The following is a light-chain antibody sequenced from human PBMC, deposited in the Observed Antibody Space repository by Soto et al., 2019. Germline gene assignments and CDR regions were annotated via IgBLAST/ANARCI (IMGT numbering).Light chain of an antibody. CDR3: LLDFRYFWA. J-gene: IGKJ1*01. Sequence: IQMTQSPSTLSASVGDRFTFTCLASQAIRTALGWYQQKPGKVPKLLIYAASILQSGVPSRFSGSGSGTDFTLTISSLQPEDFATYYCLLDFRYFWAFGQGTKVDIK. CDR1: QAIRTA. CDR2: AAS. V-gene: IGKV1-6*01.